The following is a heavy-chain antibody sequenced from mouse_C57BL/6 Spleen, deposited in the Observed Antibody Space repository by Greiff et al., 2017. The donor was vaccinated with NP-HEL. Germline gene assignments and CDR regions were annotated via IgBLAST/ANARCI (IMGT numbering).Heavy chain of an antibody. J-gene: IGHJ4*01. D-gene: IGHD2-4*01. CDR2: IYPGSGST. Sequence: QVQLKQPGAELVKPGASVKMSCKASGYTFTSYWITWVKQRPGQGLEWIGDIYPGSGSTIYNEKFKSKATLTVDTSSSTAYMQLSSLTSEDSAVYYCARGGLRRGRAMDYWGQGTSVTVS. CDR1: GYTFTSYW. V-gene: IGHV1-55*01. CDR3: ARGGLRRGRAMDY.